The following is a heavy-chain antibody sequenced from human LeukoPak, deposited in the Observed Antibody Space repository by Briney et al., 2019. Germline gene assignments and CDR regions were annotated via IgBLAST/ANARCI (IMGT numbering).Heavy chain of an antibody. Sequence: SGGSLRLSCAASGFTVSSNYMSWVSQAPGKGLEWVSVIYSGGSTYYADSVKGRFTISRDNSKNTLYLQMNSLRAEDTAVYYCARDPPTYYDILTGFSWGQGTLVTVSS. V-gene: IGHV3-66*01. D-gene: IGHD3-9*01. CDR1: GFTVSSNY. CDR3: ARDPPTYYDILTGFS. CDR2: IYSGGST. J-gene: IGHJ4*02.